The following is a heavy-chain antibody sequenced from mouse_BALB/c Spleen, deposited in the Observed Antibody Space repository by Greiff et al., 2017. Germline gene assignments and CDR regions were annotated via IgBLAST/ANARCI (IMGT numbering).Heavy chain of an antibody. CDR3: ARGGLLLWFAY. V-gene: IGHV1-9*01. Sequence: VQLKESGAELMKPGASVKISCKATGYTFSSYWIEWVKQRPGHGLEWIGEILPGSGSTNYNEKFKGKATFTADTSSNTAYMQLSSLTSEDSAVYYCARGGLLLWFAYWGQGTLVTVSA. CDR1: GYTFSSYW. CDR2: ILPGSGST. D-gene: IGHD2-3*01. J-gene: IGHJ3*01.